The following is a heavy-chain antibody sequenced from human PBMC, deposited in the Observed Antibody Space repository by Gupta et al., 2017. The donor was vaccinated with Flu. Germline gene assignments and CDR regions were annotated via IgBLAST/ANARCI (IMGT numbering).Heavy chain of an antibody. J-gene: IGHJ6*03. Sequence: QVQLVQSGGGVVQPGMSLRLSCAASEFVFSRYAMHWVRQAPGKGLEWVAGISYDGSREYYADSVKGRFTISRDNSKDTLFLQMNSLRTDDTATYSCVRTTSMDVWGKGTTVTVSS. D-gene: IGHD1-1*01. V-gene: IGHV3-30*04. CDR3: VRTTSMDV. CDR1: EFVFSRYA. CDR2: ISYDGSRE.